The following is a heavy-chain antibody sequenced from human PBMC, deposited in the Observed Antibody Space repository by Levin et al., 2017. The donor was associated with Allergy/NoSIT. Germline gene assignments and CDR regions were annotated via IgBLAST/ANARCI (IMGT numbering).Heavy chain of an antibody. CDR3: ARDTERGRQLEGDY. V-gene: IGHV3-21*01. J-gene: IGHJ4*02. Sequence: GGSLRLSCAASGFTFSSYSMNWVRQAPGKGLEWVSSISSSSSYIYYADSVKGRFTISRDNAKNSLYLQMNSLRAEDTAVYYCARDTERGRQLEGDYWGQGTLVTVSS. CDR1: GFTFSSYS. CDR2: ISSSSSYI. D-gene: IGHD6-6*01.